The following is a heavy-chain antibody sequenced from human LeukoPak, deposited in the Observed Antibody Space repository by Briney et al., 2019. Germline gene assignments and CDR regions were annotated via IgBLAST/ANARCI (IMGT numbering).Heavy chain of an antibody. CDR2: IYNGGST. CDR3: ARGLFASGSYYNFFDY. V-gene: IGHV3-66*01. J-gene: IGHJ4*02. D-gene: IGHD3-10*01. Sequence: PGRSLRLSCAASGFTVSSKYMSWVRQAPGKGLEWVSVIYNGGSTYYADSVKGRFTISTDNSKNMLYLQMNSLRAEDTAVYYCARGLFASGSYYNFFDYWAQGTLVTVSS. CDR1: GFTVSSKY.